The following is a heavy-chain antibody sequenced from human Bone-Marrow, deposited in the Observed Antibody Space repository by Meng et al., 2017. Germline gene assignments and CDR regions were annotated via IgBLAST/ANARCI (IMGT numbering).Heavy chain of an antibody. Sequence: QVQVVQSGAEVKKPGASVKVSCKTSGYTFTSNDFNWVRQAPGQGLEWMGGIIPIFGTANYAQKFQGRVTITADESTSTAYMELSSLRSEDTAVYYCARESRDIAVAGVYWGQGTLVTVSS. CDR2: IIPIFGTA. CDR1: GYTFTSND. CDR3: ARESRDIAVAGVY. V-gene: IGHV1-69*01. J-gene: IGHJ4*02. D-gene: IGHD6-19*01.